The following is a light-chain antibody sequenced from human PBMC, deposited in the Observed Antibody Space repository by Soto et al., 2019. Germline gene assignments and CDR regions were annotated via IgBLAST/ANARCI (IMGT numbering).Light chain of an antibody. CDR3: QQRSNWPSIT. V-gene: IGKV3-11*01. CDR1: QSVSSY. Sequence: EIVLTQSPAALSLSPGERATLSCRASQSVSSYLAWYQQKPGQAPRLLIHDASNRATGIPARFSGSGSGTDFTLTISSLEPEDFAVYYCQQRSNWPSITFGQGERLEIK. CDR2: DAS. J-gene: IGKJ5*01.